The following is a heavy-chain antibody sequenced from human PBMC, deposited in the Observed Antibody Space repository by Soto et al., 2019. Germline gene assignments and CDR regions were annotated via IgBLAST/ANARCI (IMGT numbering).Heavy chain of an antibody. J-gene: IGHJ4*02. D-gene: IGHD3-22*01. Sequence: PSETLSLTCTVSGGSISSSSYYWGWIRQPPGKGLEWTGSIYYSGNTYYNPSLKSRVTISVDTSKNQFSLRLTSVTAADTAMYYCAKESHSSGYGSYFDYWGPGILVTVSS. V-gene: IGHV4-39*02. CDR3: AKESHSSGYGSYFDY. CDR2: IYYSGNT. CDR1: GGSISSSSYY.